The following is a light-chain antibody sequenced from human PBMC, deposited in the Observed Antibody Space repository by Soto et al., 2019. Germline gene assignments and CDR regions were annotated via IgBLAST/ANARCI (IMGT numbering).Light chain of an antibody. CDR3: SSYTTSLTYV. J-gene: IGLJ1*01. Sequence: QSALTQPASVSGSPGQSITTSCTGASSDVDAYDYVSWYQQHPGKAPKLMIYDVSSRPSGVSDRFSGSKSGNTASLTISGLQAEDEADYYCSSYTTSLTYVFGTGTKVTVL. V-gene: IGLV2-14*03. CDR1: SSDVDAYDY. CDR2: DVS.